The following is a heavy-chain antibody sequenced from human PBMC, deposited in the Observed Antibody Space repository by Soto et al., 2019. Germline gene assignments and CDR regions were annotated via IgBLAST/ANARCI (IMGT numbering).Heavy chain of an antibody. Sequence: SETLSLTCTVSGGSISSGGYYWSWIRQHPGKDLEWIGYIYYSGSTYYNPSLKSRVTISVDTSKNQFSLKLSSVTAADTAVYYCARGPGTMAKIDYWGQGTLVTVSS. CDR3: ARGPGTMAKIDY. CDR2: IYYSGST. CDR1: GGSISSGGYY. D-gene: IGHD3-10*01. V-gene: IGHV4-31*03. J-gene: IGHJ4*02.